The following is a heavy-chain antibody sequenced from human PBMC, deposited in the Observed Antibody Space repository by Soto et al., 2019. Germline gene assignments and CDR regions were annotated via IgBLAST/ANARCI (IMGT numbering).Heavy chain of an antibody. Sequence: GGSLRLSCAASGFTFSDYYMSWIRQAPGKGLEWVSYISSGSTYIYYADSMKGRCTISXXXXXXSXYXHXNXLRAXDTAVYYCVSGELWFDSWGQGALVTDSS. CDR1: GFTFSDYY. J-gene: IGHJ5*01. CDR3: VSGELWFDS. V-gene: IGHV3-11*06. D-gene: IGHD1-26*01. CDR2: ISSGSTYI.